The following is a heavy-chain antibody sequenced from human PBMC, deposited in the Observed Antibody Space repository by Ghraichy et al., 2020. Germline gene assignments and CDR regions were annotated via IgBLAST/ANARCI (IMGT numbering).Heavy chain of an antibody. Sequence: SETLSLTCTVSGDSISYYYWSWIRQPPGKGLEWVGYIDYSGSTSYNPSLKSRVTISVDTSKTQFSLKLTSVTAADTAVYYCARGSDYGEDYFDYWGQGTLVTVSS. D-gene: IGHD4-17*01. V-gene: IGHV4-59*01. J-gene: IGHJ4*02. CDR2: IDYSGST. CDR1: GDSISYYY. CDR3: ARGSDYGEDYFDY.